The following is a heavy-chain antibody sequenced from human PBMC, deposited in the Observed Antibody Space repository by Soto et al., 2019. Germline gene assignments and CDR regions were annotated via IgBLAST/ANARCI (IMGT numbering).Heavy chain of an antibody. Sequence: ASVKVSCKASGYNFTDYYIHWVRQAPGQGLEWMGWINPTSGDAKYAQEFQGRVTMTRDTSISTVYMELSSLRSGDTAVYYCSRASRVTGGSRNSLPRDYWGRGTLVPVSS. CDR1: GYNFTDYY. D-gene: IGHD2-21*02. V-gene: IGHV1-2*02. J-gene: IGHJ4*02. CDR2: INPTSGDA. CDR3: SRASRVTGGSRNSLPRDY.